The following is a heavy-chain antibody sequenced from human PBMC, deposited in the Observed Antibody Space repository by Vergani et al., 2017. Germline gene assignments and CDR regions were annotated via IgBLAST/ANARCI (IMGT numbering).Heavy chain of an antibody. Sequence: EVQLVESGGGLVQPGGSLRLSCVSSGFTFSSYWMSWVRQAPGKGPEWVANIEQDGFEKYYLGSVKGRFTISRDNAKNSLYVQIKSLRVEDSAVYYCARVRTYYYDSNGKAVLDTIDLWGHGTMVIVSS. CDR2: IEQDGFEK. CDR1: GFTFSSYW. J-gene: IGHJ3*01. CDR3: ARVRTYYYDSNGKAVLDTIDL. V-gene: IGHV3-7*01. D-gene: IGHD3-22*01.